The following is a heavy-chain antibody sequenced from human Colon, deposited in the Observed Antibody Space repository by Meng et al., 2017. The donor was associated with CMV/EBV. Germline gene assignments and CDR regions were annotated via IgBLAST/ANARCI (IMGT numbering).Heavy chain of an antibody. CDR3: ARDPSNCGRSSSYKGASNWFDP. J-gene: IGHJ5*02. V-gene: IGHV4-39*07. D-gene: IGHD6-13*01. CDR1: GGSISSNNYY. CDR2: VQYSGNT. Sequence: SETLSLTCTVSGGSISSNNYYCGWIRQSPGKGLEWIASVQYSGNTYYSASLKSRVTISVDTSKNQFSLKLTSVTAADTDMYYCARDPSNCGRSSSYKGASNWFDPWGQGTLVTVSS.